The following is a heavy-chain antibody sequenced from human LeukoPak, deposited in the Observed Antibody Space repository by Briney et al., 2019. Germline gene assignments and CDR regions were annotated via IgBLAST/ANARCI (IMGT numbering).Heavy chain of an antibody. CDR3: AKDRSFDWLLSD. J-gene: IGHJ4*02. CDR2: ISGSGGST. D-gene: IGHD3-9*01. CDR1: GFTFSSYA. Sequence: QPGGSLRLSCAASGFTFSSYAMSWVRQAPGKGLEWVSAISGSGGSTYYADSVKGRFTISRDNSKNTLYPQMNSLRAEDTAVYYCAKDRSFDWLLSDWGQGTLVTVSS. V-gene: IGHV3-23*01.